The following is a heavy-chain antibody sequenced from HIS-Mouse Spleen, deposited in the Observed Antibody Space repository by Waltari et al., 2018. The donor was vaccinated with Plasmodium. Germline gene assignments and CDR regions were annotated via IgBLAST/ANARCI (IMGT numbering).Heavy chain of an antibody. V-gene: IGHV3-7*01. D-gene: IGHD6-13*01. Sequence: EVQLVESGGGLVQPGGSLRLSCAASGFTFRRYWMSWVRQAPGKGVEWVANIKQDGSEKYYVDSVKGRFTISRDNAKNSLYLQMNSLRAEDTAVYYCASSWYWYFDLWGRGTLVTVSS. CDR1: GFTFRRYW. CDR3: ASSWYWYFDL. J-gene: IGHJ2*01. CDR2: IKQDGSEK.